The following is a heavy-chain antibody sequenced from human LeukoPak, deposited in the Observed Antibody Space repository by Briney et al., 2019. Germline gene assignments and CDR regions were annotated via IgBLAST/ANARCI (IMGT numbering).Heavy chain of an antibody. CDR1: GGSISSGDYY. D-gene: IGHD3-16*01. CDR2: IYYGGST. V-gene: IGHV4-30-4*01. CDR3: ARARGGGFFDY. Sequence: SQTLSLTCTVSGGSISSGDYYWSWIRQPPGKGLEWIGYIYYGGSTYYNPSLKSRVTISVDTSKNQFSLKLSSVTAADTAVYYCARARGGGFFDYWGQGTLVTVSS. J-gene: IGHJ4*02.